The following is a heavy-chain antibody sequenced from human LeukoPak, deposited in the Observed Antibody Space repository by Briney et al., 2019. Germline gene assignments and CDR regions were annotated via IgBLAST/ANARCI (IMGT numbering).Heavy chain of an antibody. Sequence: GGSLRLSCAASGFTFSTYWMHWVRQAPGKGLVWVSRISTDGSNTNYADSVRGRFTISRDNAKNTLYLQMNSLRAEDTAVYYCVREYSSPSGRCFDYWGQGTLVTVSS. J-gene: IGHJ4*02. CDR3: VREYSSPSGRCFDY. CDR1: GFTFSTYW. CDR2: ISTDGSNT. V-gene: IGHV3-74*01. D-gene: IGHD6-6*01.